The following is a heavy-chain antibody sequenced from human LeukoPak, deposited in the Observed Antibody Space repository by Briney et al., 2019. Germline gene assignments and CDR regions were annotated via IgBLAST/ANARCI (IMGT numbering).Heavy chain of an antibody. CDR1: GFTFSSYA. D-gene: IGHD3-22*01. V-gene: IGHV3-23*01. CDR2: ISGSGGST. Sequence: QSGGSLRLSCAASGFTFSSYAMSWVRQAPGKGLEWVSAISGSGGSTYYADSVKGRFTISRDNSKNTLYLQMNSLRAEDTAVYYCAKGGTMIVVSGGPFDYWGQGTLVTVSS. J-gene: IGHJ4*02. CDR3: AKGGTMIVVSGGPFDY.